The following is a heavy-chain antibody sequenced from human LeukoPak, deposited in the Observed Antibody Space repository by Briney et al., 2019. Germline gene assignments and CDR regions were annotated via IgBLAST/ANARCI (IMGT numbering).Heavy chain of an antibody. V-gene: IGHV3-48*01. Sequence: GGSLRLSCAASGFTFSTYSMNWVRQAPGKGLEWVSCISSTSSTIYYADSVKGRFTISRDNSKNTLYLQMNSLRAEDTAVYYCAKESATYGDYSLDYWGQGTLVTVSS. CDR2: ISSTSSTI. D-gene: IGHD4-17*01. CDR3: AKESATYGDYSLDY. J-gene: IGHJ4*02. CDR1: GFTFSTYS.